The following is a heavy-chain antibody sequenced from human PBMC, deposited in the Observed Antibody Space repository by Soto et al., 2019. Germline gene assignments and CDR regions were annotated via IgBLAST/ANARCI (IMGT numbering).Heavy chain of an antibody. V-gene: IGHV1-69*02. CDR2: FNPILSFS. CDR1: GDTFNFYT. J-gene: IGHJ4*02. Sequence: QVQLVQSGAEVKKPGSSVKVSCKASGDTFNFYTINWVRQAPGLGLEWMGRFNPILSFSNSALKFQGRVTLTADKSTSTAYMVLSSLRSEDTAIYYCETSFGSGSRAFDYWGQGALATVSS. CDR3: ETSFGSGSRAFDY. D-gene: IGHD3-10*01.